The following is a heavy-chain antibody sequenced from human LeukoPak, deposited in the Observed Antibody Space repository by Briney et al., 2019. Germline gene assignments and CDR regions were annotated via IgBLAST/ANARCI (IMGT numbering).Heavy chain of an antibody. Sequence: TGGPLRLSCAASGFTFSSYAMHWVRQAPGKGLEYVSAISSNGGSTYYANSVKGRFTISRDNSKNTLYLQMGSLRAEDMAVYYCARGVLRITFSYYFDYGGRGTLVTVSS. D-gene: IGHD3-3*01. CDR2: ISSNGGST. CDR1: GFTFSSYA. J-gene: IGHJ4*02. V-gene: IGHV3-64*01. CDR3: ARGVLRITFSYYFDY.